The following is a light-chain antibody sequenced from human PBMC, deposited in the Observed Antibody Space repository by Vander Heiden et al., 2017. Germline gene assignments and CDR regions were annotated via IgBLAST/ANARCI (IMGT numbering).Light chain of an antibody. Sequence: DLVMTQSPGPPAVSLCERATINCKSSQSVLYSSNNKNYLAWYQQKPGQPPKLLIYWASTRESGVPDRFSGSGSGTDFTLTISSLQAEDVAVYYCQQYYSTPTFGGGTKVEIK. J-gene: IGKJ4*01. V-gene: IGKV4-1*01. CDR1: QSVLYSSNNKNY. CDR2: WAS. CDR3: QQYYSTPT.